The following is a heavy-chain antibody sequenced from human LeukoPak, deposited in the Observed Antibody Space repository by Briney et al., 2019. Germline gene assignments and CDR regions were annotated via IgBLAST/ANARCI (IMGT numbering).Heavy chain of an antibody. CDR1: GDSISSYY. CDR3: AREYSSSSGKNAFDI. V-gene: IGHV4-4*07. D-gene: IGHD6-6*01. Sequence: PSETLSLTCTVPGDSISSYYWSWIRQPAGKGLEWIGRIFASGSTNYNPSLKSRVTMSVDTSKNQFSLKLTPVTAADTAVYYCAREYSSSSGKNAFDIWGQGTMVTVSS. CDR2: IFASGST. J-gene: IGHJ3*02.